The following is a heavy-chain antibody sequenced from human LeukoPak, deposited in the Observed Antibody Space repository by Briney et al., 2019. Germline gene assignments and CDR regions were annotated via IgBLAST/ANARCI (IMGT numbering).Heavy chain of an antibody. Sequence: GRSLRLSCAASGFTFSSYWMHWVRQAPGKGLVWVSRINTDGGTTIYADSVRGRLTISRDNAKNTLYLQMNSLRPEDTAVYYCARDRYYGMDVWGQGTTVTVSS. CDR1: GFTFSSYW. J-gene: IGHJ6*02. CDR3: ARDRYYGMDV. CDR2: INTDGGTT. V-gene: IGHV3-74*01.